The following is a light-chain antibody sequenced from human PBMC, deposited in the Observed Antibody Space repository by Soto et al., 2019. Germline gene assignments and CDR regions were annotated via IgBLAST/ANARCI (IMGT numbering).Light chain of an antibody. CDR1: SSDVGGYNY. Sequence: QSVLTQPPSASGPPGQSVTISCTGTSSDVGGYNYVSWYQQHPGKAPKLMIYEVSKRPPGVPDRFSGSKSGNTASLTVSGLQAEDEADYYCSSYAGSNNWGVFGGGTKGTVL. CDR2: EVS. CDR3: SSYAGSNNWGV. J-gene: IGLJ2*01. V-gene: IGLV2-8*01.